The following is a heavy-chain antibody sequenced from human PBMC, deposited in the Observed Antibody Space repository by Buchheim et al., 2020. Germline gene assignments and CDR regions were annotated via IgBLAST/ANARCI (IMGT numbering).Heavy chain of an antibody. CDR2: ISYDGSNK. D-gene: IGHD5-24*01. V-gene: IGHV3-30*14. Sequence: QVQLVESGGGVVQPGRSLRLSCAASGFTFSSYAMHWVRQAPGKGLEWVAVISYDGSNKYYADSVTGRFTISRDNSKTTLYLQMNSLRAEDTAVYYCAKARESSYYYYGMDVWGQGTT. CDR3: AKARESSYYYYGMDV. J-gene: IGHJ6*02. CDR1: GFTFSSYA.